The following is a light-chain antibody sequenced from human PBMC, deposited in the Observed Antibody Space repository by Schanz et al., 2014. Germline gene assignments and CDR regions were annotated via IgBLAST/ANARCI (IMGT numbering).Light chain of an antibody. Sequence: QSALTQPASVSGSPGQSITISCTGTSSDVGSYNLVSWYQQHPGKAPKLMIYEGTKRPSGVSNRFSASKSGNTASLTISGLQAEDEADYYCSSYTSSSTLLVFGGGTKLTVL. CDR2: EGT. CDR1: SSDVGSYNL. V-gene: IGLV2-14*02. CDR3: SSYTSSSTLLV. J-gene: IGLJ3*02.